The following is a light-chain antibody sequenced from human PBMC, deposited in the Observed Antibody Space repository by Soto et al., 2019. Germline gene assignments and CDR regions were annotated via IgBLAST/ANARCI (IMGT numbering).Light chain of an antibody. CDR1: QSVSSN. CDR2: GAS. Sequence: EIVMTQSPATLSVSPGERATLSCRASQSVSSNLAWYQQKPCQAPRLLIYGASTRATGIPARFSGSGSGTEFTLTISSLQSEDFAVYCCQQYNNWALTFGGGTTVEIK. J-gene: IGKJ4*01. V-gene: IGKV3-15*01. CDR3: QQYNNWALT.